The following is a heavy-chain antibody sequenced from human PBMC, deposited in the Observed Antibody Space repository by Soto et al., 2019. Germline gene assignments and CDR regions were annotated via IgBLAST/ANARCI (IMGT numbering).Heavy chain of an antibody. CDR3: ARVSPTHSGADS. J-gene: IGHJ4*02. CDR2: IYSGGST. V-gene: IGHV3-66*01. D-gene: IGHD1-26*01. Sequence: EVQLVESGGGLVQPGGSLRLSCAASGFTVSSNYMSWVRQAPGKGLEWVSVIYSGGSTYYADSVKARFTISRDNSKTTLYLQMNSLSAEDTAVYYCARVSPTHSGADSWGQGTLVTVSS. CDR1: GFTVSSNY.